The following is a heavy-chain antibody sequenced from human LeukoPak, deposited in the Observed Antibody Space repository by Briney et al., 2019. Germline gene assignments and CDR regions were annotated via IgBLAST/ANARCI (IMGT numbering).Heavy chain of an antibody. CDR3: ARDFFHGHCSGLSCFLLDY. Sequence: GASVKVSCKASGYTFTSYGISWVRQAPGQGLEWMGWISAYNGNTNYAQKLQGRVTMTTGTSTSTAYMELRSLRSDDTAVYYCARDFFHGHCSGLSCFLLDYWGQGSLVTVSS. D-gene: IGHD2-15*01. J-gene: IGHJ4*02. CDR2: ISAYNGNT. CDR1: GYTFTSYG. V-gene: IGHV1-18*01.